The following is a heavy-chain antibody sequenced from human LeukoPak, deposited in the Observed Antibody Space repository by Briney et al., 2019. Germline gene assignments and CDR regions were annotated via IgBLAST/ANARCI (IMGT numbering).Heavy chain of an antibody. Sequence: SETLSLTCTVSGGSISSYYWSWIRQPPGKGLEWIGYIYTSGSTNYNPSLKSRVTISVDTSKNQFSLKLSSVTAADTAVYYCARLASPYYYYYMDVWGKGTTVTVSS. CDR3: ARLASPYYYYYMDV. V-gene: IGHV4-4*09. J-gene: IGHJ6*03. CDR1: GGSISSYY. CDR2: IYTSGST. D-gene: IGHD5-12*01.